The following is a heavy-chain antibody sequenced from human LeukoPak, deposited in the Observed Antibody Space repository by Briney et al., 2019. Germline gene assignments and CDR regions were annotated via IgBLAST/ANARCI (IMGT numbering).Heavy chain of an antibody. J-gene: IGHJ5*02. V-gene: IGHV3-66*01. Sequence: GGSLRLSCAASGFTFSSYSMNWVRQAPGKGLEWVSVIYSGGSTYYADSVKGRFTISRDNSKNTLYLQMNSLRAEDTAVYYCTTIAAAERFNWFDPWGQGTLVTVSS. CDR2: IYSGGST. CDR1: GFTFSSYS. CDR3: TTIAAAERFNWFDP. D-gene: IGHD6-13*01.